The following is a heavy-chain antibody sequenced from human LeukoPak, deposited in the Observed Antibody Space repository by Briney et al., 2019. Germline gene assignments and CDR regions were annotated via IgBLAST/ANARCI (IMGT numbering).Heavy chain of an antibody. V-gene: IGHV1-18*04. J-gene: IGHJ4*02. CDR1: GYTFTGYY. Sequence: ASVKVSCKASGYTFTGYYMHWVRQAPGQGLEWMGWISAYNGNTNYAQKLQGRVTMTTDTSTSTAYMELRSLRSDDTAVYYCARIQLSPYYFDYWGQGTLVTVSS. CDR2: ISAYNGNT. D-gene: IGHD5-18*01. CDR3: ARIQLSPYYFDY.